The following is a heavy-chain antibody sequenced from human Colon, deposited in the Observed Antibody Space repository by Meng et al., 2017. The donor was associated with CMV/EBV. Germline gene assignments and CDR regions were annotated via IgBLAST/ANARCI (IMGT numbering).Heavy chain of an antibody. V-gene: IGHV3-48*04. CDR1: GFTFSSYS. CDR2: ISSSSSTI. D-gene: IGHD1-1*01. J-gene: IGHJ4*02. CDR3: AGGGGYNWNGRPYYFDY. Sequence: GESLKISCAASGFTFSSYSMNWVRQAPGKGLEWVSYISSSSSTIYYADSVKGRFTISRDNAKNSLYLQMNSLRAEDTAVYYCAGGGGYNWNGRPYYFDYWGQGTLVTVSS.